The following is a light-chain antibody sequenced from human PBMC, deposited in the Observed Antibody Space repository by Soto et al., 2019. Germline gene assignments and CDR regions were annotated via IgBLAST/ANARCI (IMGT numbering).Light chain of an antibody. J-gene: IGLJ3*02. Sequence: QSALTQPASVSGSPGQSITISCTGTSSDVGGYNYVSWYQQHPGKAPKLMIYEVSNRPSGVSNRFSGSKSVNTASLTISGLHAYDEADYYCSSYTSSSTRVFGGGTKLTVL. CDR1: SSDVGGYNY. V-gene: IGLV2-14*01. CDR3: SSYTSSSTRV. CDR2: EVS.